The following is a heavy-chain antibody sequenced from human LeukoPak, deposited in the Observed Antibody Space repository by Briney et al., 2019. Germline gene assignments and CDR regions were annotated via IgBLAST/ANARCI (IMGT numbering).Heavy chain of an antibody. V-gene: IGHV3-48*03. CDR2: ITSSGTTI. J-gene: IGHJ5*02. D-gene: IGHD6-13*01. CDR1: GFTFSSYE. Sequence: GGSLRLSCAASGFTFSSYEMNWVRQALGKGLESISYITSSGTTIYYADSVKGRVTISRDNAKNSLYLQMNSLRAEDTAIYYCARGYSSSWYPNWFDPWGQGTLVTVSS. CDR3: ARGYSSSWYPNWFDP.